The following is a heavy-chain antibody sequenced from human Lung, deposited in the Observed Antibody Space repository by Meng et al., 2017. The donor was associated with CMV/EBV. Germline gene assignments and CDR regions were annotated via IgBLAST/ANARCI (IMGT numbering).Heavy chain of an antibody. D-gene: IGHD4-17*01. V-gene: IGHV4-31*03. CDR2: IYYSGST. CDR1: GGSISSGGFY. J-gene: IGHJ5*02. Sequence: QVQLQGSGPGLVKPPQTLSLTGTVSGGSISSGGFYWSWIRQHPGKGLEWIGYIYYSGSTYYNPSLRSRVAISIDTSKNQFSLKLTSVTAADTAVYFCARTNYGDYNWFDPWGQGTLVTVSS. CDR3: ARTNYGDYNWFDP.